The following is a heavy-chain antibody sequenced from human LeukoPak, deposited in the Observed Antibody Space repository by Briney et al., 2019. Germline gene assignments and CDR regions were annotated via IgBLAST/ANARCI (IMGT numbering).Heavy chain of an antibody. J-gene: IGHJ5*02. CDR3: ARDIVVVPAAIAYNWFDP. CDR1: GGSISSSSYY. V-gene: IGHV4-39*07. CDR2: IYYSGST. D-gene: IGHD2-2*01. Sequence: SETLSLTCTVSGGSISSSSYYWGWIRQPPGKGLEWIGSIYYSGSTYYNPSLKSRVTISVDTSKNQFSLKLSSVTAADTAVYYCARDIVVVPAAIAYNWFDPWGQGTLVTVSS.